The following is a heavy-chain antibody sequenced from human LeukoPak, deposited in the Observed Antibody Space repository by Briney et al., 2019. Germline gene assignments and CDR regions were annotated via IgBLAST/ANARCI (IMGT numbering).Heavy chain of an antibody. Sequence: SETLSLTCTVSGGSISSYYWSWIRQPPGKGLEWIGYIYYSGSTNYNPSLKSRVTISVDTSKNQFSLKLSSVTAADTAVYYCARGPAVDYWGQGTLVTVSS. J-gene: IGHJ4*02. CDR3: ARGPAVDY. CDR2: IYYSGST. D-gene: IGHD6-19*01. V-gene: IGHV4-59*01. CDR1: GGSISSYY.